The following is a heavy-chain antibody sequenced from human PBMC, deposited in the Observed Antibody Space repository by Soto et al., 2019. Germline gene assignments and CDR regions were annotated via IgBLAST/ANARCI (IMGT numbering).Heavy chain of an antibody. V-gene: IGHV3-11*01. D-gene: IGHD3-22*01. Sequence: QVQLVESGGGLVKPGGSLRLSCAASGFTFSDYYMSWIRQAPGKGLEWVSYISSSGDITYYADSVKGRVTISRDNAKNSLYLQMHNLRAEDTAVYYCARDLGYYDSRGYFDYWGQGTLITVSS. CDR3: ARDLGYYDSRGYFDY. CDR1: GFTFSDYY. J-gene: IGHJ4*02. CDR2: ISSSGDIT.